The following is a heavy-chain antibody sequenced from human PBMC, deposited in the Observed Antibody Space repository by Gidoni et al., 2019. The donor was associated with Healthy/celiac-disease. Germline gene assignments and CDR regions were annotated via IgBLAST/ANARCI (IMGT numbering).Heavy chain of an antibody. Sequence: QVQLQQSGPGLVTPLETLSPTCPVSGGSISSYSWSWIRQPPGKCLDWIANIYYRGRTNRNPSFKVRVTISVDTSKNQFSLKLSSVTAADTAVYYCARGLYGDYFDYWGQGTLVTVSS. CDR3: ARGLYGDYFDY. D-gene: IGHD4-17*01. J-gene: IGHJ4*02. V-gene: IGHV4-59*08. CDR2: IYYRGRT. CDR1: GGSISSYS.